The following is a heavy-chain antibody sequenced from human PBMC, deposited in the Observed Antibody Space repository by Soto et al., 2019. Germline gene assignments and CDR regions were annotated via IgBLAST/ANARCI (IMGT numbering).Heavy chain of an antibody. CDR1: GYTFTNYD. J-gene: IGHJ6*02. D-gene: IGHD3-10*01. Sequence: QVHLVQSGAEVKKPGASVKVSCKASGYTFTNYDINWVRQAPGQGLEWMGWISTYTGNTNYAQKLQGRVTMTTDPYTSTAYMELRSLRADDTAVYYCARGYYYGSGRPAPGGMDVWGQGTTVTVSS. CDR2: ISTYTGNT. V-gene: IGHV1-18*01. CDR3: ARGYYYGSGRPAPGGMDV.